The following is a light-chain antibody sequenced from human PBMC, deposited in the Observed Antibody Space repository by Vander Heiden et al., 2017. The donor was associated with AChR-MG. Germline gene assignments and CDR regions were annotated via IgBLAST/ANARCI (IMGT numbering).Light chain of an antibody. V-gene: IGLV3-9*01. J-gene: IGLJ2*01. CDR3: QVWDSSTSCV. CDR1: NMGSKN. CDR2: GDS. Sequence: SYELTQPLSVSVALGQTARITCGGNNMGSKNVHWYQQKPGQAPVLVIYGDSNRPSGIPERFSGSNSGNTATLAISRAQGGDEADYYCQVWDSSTSCVFGGGTKLTVL.